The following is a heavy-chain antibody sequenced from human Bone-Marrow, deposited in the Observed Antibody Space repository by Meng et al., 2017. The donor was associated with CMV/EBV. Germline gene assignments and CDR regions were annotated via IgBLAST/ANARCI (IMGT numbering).Heavy chain of an antibody. CDR2: VIPIFGPS. V-gene: IGHV1-69*05. Sequence: SVKVSCKASGGIFSNYAINWVRQAPGQGLEWMGGVIPIFGPSNYAQKFQGRVTITTDESTSTAYMELSSLRSEDTAVYYCARGAYYYDSSGYYFDYWGQGTLVTVSS. CDR1: GGIFSNYA. J-gene: IGHJ4*02. D-gene: IGHD3-22*01. CDR3: ARGAYYYDSSGYYFDY.